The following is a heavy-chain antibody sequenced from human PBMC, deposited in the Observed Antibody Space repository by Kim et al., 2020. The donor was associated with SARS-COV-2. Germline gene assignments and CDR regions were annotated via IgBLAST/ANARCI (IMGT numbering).Heavy chain of an antibody. CDR1: GYTFTSYA. CDR2: INAGNGNT. Sequence: ASVKVSCKASGYTFTSYAMHWVRQAPGQRLEWMGWINAGNGNTKYSQKFQGRVTITRDTSASTAYMELSSLRSEDTAVYYCARGRVAVARPHNWFDPWGQGTLVTVSS. CDR3: ARGRVAVARPHNWFDP. V-gene: IGHV1-3*01. D-gene: IGHD6-19*01. J-gene: IGHJ5*02.